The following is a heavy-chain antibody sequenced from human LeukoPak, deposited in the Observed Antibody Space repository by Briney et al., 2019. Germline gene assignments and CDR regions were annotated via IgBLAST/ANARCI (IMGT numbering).Heavy chain of an antibody. D-gene: IGHD3-22*01. V-gene: IGHV4-4*07. Sequence: SETLSLTSTVSGDSMGNYYWNWLRQRAGEGLGWIVRIRSDWTTYNHPSPASAVPKSVHTTNNHCSLTLSPVTAANTVVYCCARSTGFYTTFYMHVWGKGTTLTLPS. J-gene: IGHJ6*03. CDR1: GDSMGNYY. CDR3: ARSTGFYTTFYMHV. CDR2: IRSDWTT.